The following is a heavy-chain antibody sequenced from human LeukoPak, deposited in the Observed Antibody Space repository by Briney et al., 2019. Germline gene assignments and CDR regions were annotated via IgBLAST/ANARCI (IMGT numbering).Heavy chain of an antibody. V-gene: IGHV1-2*02. J-gene: IGHJ4*02. CDR3: ARDRRYYDILTGYDY. CDR2: INPNSGGT. D-gene: IGHD3-9*01. Sequence: GASVKVSCKASGYTFTGYYMHWVRQAPGQGLEWMGWINPNSGGTNYAQKFQGRVTMTRDTSISTAYMELSRLRSDDTAVYYCARDRRYYDILTGYDYWGQGTLVTVSS. CDR1: GYTFTGYY.